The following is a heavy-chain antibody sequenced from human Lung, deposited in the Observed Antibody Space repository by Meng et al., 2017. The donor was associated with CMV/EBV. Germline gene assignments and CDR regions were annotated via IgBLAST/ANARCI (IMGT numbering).Heavy chain of an antibody. Sequence: GPLRLQPSRSLPFTCADPGGAISNHNWWAGVRQPPEKELEWIGEIHHKGRSTYNPSLKSRVSMSIDKSKNQFSLKLTSVTDADTAVYHCLRSSGGSVWGQGTLVTVSS. J-gene: IGHJ1*01. CDR2: IHHKGRS. CDR3: LRSSGGSV. V-gene: IGHV4-4*02. CDR1: GGAISNHNW. D-gene: IGHD3-10*01.